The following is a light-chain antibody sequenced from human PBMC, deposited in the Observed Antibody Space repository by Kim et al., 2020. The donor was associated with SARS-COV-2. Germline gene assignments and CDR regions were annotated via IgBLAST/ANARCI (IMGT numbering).Light chain of an antibody. Sequence: NFMLTQRHSVSESPGKTVTISCTRSSGSIASNYVQWYQQRPGSAPTTVIYEDNQRPSGVPDRFSGSIDSSSNSASLTISGLKTEDEADYYCQSYDSSNYVVFGGGTQLTVL. CDR2: EDN. V-gene: IGLV6-57*04. CDR1: SGSIASNY. J-gene: IGLJ2*01. CDR3: QSYDSSNYVV.